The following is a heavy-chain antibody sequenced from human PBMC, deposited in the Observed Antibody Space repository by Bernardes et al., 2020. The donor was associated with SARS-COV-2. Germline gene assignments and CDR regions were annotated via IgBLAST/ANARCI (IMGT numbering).Heavy chain of an antibody. CDR3: VRSAFSGGSGYFFES. Sequence: GRSLRLSGEASGITFSSYWIHHAREVPGKGLVWVSRINNDGRTIIYAVSVKGRFIISRDNAKNTLYLQMNSLRVEDAAMYHCVRSAFSGGSGYFFESWGQGTLATVSS. CDR2: INNDGRTI. CDR1: GITFSSYW. J-gene: IGHJ4*02. D-gene: IGHD3-22*01. V-gene: IGHV3-74*01.